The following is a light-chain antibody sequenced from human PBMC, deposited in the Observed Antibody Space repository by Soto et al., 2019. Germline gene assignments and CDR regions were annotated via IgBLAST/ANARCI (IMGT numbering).Light chain of an antibody. J-gene: IGKJ5*01. Sequence: EVVLTQSPATLSLSPGEGATLSCRASQSVSSYLHWYQQKPGQAPRLLINGVSNRATGIPARFSGRGSGTDFTLTLSNLEAEDFAFYYCQQGSNWPITFGQGTRLEI. CDR2: GVS. CDR3: QQGSNWPIT. V-gene: IGKV3-11*01. CDR1: QSVSSY.